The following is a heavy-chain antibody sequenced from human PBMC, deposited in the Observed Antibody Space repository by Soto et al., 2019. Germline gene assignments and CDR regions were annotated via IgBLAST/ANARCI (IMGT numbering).Heavy chain of an antibody. D-gene: IGHD1-26*01. CDR3: ARAGSGSYYLAFDI. J-gene: IGHJ3*02. Sequence: GGSLRLSCAASGFTFSSYGMHWVRQAPGKGLEWVAVIWYDGSNKYYADSVKGRFTISRDNSKNTLYLQMNSLRAEDTAVYYCARAGSGSYYLAFDIWGQGTMVTVSS. V-gene: IGHV3-33*01. CDR1: GFTFSSYG. CDR2: IWYDGSNK.